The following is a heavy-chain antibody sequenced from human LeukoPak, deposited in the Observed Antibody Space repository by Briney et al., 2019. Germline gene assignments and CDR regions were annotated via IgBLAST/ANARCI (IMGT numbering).Heavy chain of an antibody. J-gene: IGHJ4*02. CDR1: GFTFGSCA. CDR3: AKDVRGYNRPFDY. Sequence: GGSLRLSCAASGFTFGSCAMNWVRQAPGKELEWLSSINGSGANTYYADSVEGRFTISRDNSQNTLYLQMNSLRAKDTAVYYCAKDVRGYNRPFDYWGQGTLVTVSS. CDR2: INGSGANT. D-gene: IGHD3-10*02. V-gene: IGHV3-23*01.